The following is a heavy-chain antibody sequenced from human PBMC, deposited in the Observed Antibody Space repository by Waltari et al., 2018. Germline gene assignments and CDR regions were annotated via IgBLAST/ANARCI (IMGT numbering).Heavy chain of an antibody. CDR2: MTSMGGST. J-gene: IGHJ6*02. Sequence: QVQLVQSGAEVKKPGASVKVSCKVSGDTFTSSDFNWVRQATGQGLEWVGWMTSMGGSTAYAEKFQGRVTWTRNISANTAYMELSSLISDDTAVYYCARGSDDYYNGLDVWGQGTTVIVSS. CDR3: ARGSDDYYNGLDV. CDR1: GDTFTSSD. V-gene: IGHV1-8*01.